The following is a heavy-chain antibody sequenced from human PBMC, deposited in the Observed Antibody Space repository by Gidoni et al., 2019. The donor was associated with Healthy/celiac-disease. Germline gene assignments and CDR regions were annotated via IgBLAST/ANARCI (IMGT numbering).Heavy chain of an antibody. D-gene: IGHD6-13*01. CDR3: AKDVSRYSSSWYDSPDYYYYGMDV. Sequence: QVQLVESGGGVVQPGRSLRLSCAASGFTFSSYGMHWVRQAPGKGLEWVAVISYDGSNKYYADSVKGRFTISRDNSKNTLYLQMNSLRAEDTAVYYCAKDVSRYSSSWYDSPDYYYYGMDVWGQGTTVTVSS. J-gene: IGHJ6*02. CDR2: ISYDGSNK. V-gene: IGHV3-30*18. CDR1: GFTFSSYG.